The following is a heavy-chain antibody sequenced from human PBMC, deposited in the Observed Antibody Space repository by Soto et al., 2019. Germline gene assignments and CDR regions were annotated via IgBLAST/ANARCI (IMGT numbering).Heavy chain of an antibody. Sequence: QVQLLESGGGVVQPGRSLRLSCAASGFTFSSYGMHWVRQAPGKGLEWVAVISYDGSNKYYADSVKGRFTISRDNSKNTLYLQMNSLRAEDTAVYYCAKDLGIAEAGTGWGQGTLVTVSS. CDR2: ISYDGSNK. D-gene: IGHD6-13*01. CDR1: GFTFSSYG. CDR3: AKDLGIAEAGTG. V-gene: IGHV3-30*18. J-gene: IGHJ4*02.